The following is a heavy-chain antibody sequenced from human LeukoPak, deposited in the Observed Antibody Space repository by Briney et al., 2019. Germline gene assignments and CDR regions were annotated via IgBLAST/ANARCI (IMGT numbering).Heavy chain of an antibody. CDR1: GGTFSSYA. J-gene: IGHJ6*02. CDR2: IIPILGIA. CDR3: ASPLAGYCSSTSRPFGNYYYYGMDV. D-gene: IGHD2-2*01. V-gene: IGHV1-69*04. Sequence: ASVKVSRKASGGTFSSYAISWVRQAPGQGLEWMGRIIPILGIANYAQKFQGRVTITADKSTSTAYMELSSLRSEDTAVYYCASPLAGYCSSTSRPFGNYYYYGMDVWGQGTTVTVSS.